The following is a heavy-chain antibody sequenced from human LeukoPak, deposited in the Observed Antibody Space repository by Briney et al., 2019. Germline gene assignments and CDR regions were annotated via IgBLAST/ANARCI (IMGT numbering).Heavy chain of an antibody. CDR1: GFTFSSYA. J-gene: IGHJ4*02. Sequence: GRSLRLSCAASGFTFSSYAMHWVRQAPGKGLEWVAVISYDGSNKYYADSVKGRFTISRDNSKNMLYLQMNSLRAEDTAVYYCARDLGCSGGSCLGPDYWGQGTLVTVSS. CDR3: ARDLGCSGGSCLGPDY. D-gene: IGHD2-15*01. CDR2: ISYDGSNK. V-gene: IGHV3-30-3*01.